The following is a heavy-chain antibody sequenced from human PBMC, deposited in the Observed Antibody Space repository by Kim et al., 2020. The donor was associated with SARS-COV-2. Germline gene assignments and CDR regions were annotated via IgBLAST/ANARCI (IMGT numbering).Heavy chain of an antibody. Sequence: SETLSLTCAVSGGSISSSNWWSWVRQPPGKGLEWIGEIYHSGNTNYNPSLKSRVTISVDKSKNQFSLKLSSVTAADTAVYYCARDGRYYDILTGYYQDDYYYYGMDVWGQGTTVTVSS. CDR2: IYHSGNT. J-gene: IGHJ6*02. D-gene: IGHD3-9*01. V-gene: IGHV4-4*02. CDR1: GGSISSSNW. CDR3: ARDGRYYDILTGYYQDDYYYYGMDV.